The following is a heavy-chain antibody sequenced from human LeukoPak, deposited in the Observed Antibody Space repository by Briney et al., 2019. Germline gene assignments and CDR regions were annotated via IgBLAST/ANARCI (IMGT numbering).Heavy chain of an antibody. CDR3: ARHPIAAGGAYNWFDP. V-gene: IGHV5-51*01. CDR1: GYSFTSHW. Sequence: GESLKISCKGSGYGSGYSFTSHWIAWVRQMPGKGLEWMGIIYPRDSNTIYSPSFQGQVTTSVDTSINTAYLQWISLKASDTAMYYCARHPIAAGGAYNWFDPWGQGTLVTVSS. D-gene: IGHD6-13*01. CDR2: IYPRDSNT. J-gene: IGHJ5*02.